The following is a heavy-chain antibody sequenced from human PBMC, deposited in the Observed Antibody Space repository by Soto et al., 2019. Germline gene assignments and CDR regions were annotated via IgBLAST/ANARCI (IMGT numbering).Heavy chain of an antibody. Sequence: QVQLQQWGAGLLKPSETLSLTCAVYGGSFSGYYWSWIRQPPGKGLEWIGEINHSGSTNYNPSLKSRVTISVDTSKNQFCLKLSSVTAADTAVYYCARCNVVVVAPDYWGQGTLVTVSS. J-gene: IGHJ4*02. CDR3: ARCNVVVVAPDY. CDR2: INHSGST. V-gene: IGHV4-34*01. D-gene: IGHD2-15*01. CDR1: GGSFSGYY.